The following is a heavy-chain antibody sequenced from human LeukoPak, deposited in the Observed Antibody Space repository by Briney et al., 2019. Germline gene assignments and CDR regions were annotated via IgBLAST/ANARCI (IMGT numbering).Heavy chain of an antibody. CDR1: GFTFSTYW. J-gene: IGHJ4*02. CDR2: INSDGSRT. Sequence: PGGSLRLSCAASGFTFSTYWMHWVRQAPGKGLVWVSRINSDGSRTTYADSVKGRFTISRDNAKNTLYLQMNSLRTEDTAVYYCARSRGVVTPFDYWGQGTLVTVSS. V-gene: IGHV3-74*01. CDR3: ARSRGVVTPFDY. D-gene: IGHD2-21*02.